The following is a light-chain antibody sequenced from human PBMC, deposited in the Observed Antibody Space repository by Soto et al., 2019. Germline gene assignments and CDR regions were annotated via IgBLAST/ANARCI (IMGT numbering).Light chain of an antibody. J-gene: IGLJ1*01. CDR2: EVS. CDR1: NSDVGDYDY. V-gene: IGLV2-14*01. CDR3: SSYTSTGTPYV. Sequence: QSVLTQPASVSGSPGQSITISCTGTNSDVGDYDYVSWYQQHPGKAPKLLIYEVSSRPSGVSNRFSGSKSGNTASLTISGLQAEDEADYYCSSYTSTGTPYVFGTGTKVTVL.